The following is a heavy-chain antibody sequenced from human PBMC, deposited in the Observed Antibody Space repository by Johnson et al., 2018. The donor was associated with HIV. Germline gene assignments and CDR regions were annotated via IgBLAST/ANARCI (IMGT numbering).Heavy chain of an antibody. J-gene: IGHJ3*02. V-gene: IGHV3-13*01. CDR1: EFTFSNYD. CDR2: IGTAGDT. Sequence: VQLVESGGGLVQPGGSLRLSCAASEFTFSNYDMHWVRQPTRKSLEWVSTIGTAGDTYYPGSVKGRFTISRENAKNSLSLQMNSLRREDTAVYYCARGVRNSYGYLLGTFDIWGQGTMVTVSS. D-gene: IGHD5-18*01. CDR3: ARGVRNSYGYLLGTFDI.